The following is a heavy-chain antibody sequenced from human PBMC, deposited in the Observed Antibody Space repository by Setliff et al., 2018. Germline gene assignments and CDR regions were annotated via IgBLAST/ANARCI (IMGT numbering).Heavy chain of an antibody. V-gene: IGHV1-3*01. CDR1: GYTFTNYA. CDR2: INAGNGNI. CDR3: ARGDVYSGSYYHFDY. J-gene: IGHJ4*02. Sequence: EASVKVSCKASGYTFTNYAIHWVRQAPGQGLEWMGWINAGNGNIRYSQNFQGRVTITRDTSASTAYMELSSLTSEDTAIYYCARGDVYSGSYYHFDYWGQGTLVTVSS. D-gene: IGHD1-26*01.